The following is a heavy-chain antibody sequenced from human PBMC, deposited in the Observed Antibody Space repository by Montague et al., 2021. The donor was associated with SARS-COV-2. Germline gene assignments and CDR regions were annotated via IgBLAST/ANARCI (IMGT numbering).Heavy chain of an antibody. CDR3: ARGSHQYCGGGSCYSTFDY. D-gene: IGHD2-15*01. J-gene: IGHJ4*02. CDR2: NYYTGST. V-gene: IGHV4-61*01. Sequence: SETLSLTCTISGGSVSSSSYYWNWIRQPPGKGLEWIGYNYYTGSTNYNPSLKSRVTMAVDTSRNQFSLKVNWATAEDTAVYYCARGSHQYCGGGSCYSTFDYWGQGTLVTVSS. CDR1: GGSVSSSSYY.